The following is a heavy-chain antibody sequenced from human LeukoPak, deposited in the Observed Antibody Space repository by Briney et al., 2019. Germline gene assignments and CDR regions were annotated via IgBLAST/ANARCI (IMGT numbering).Heavy chain of an antibody. CDR1: GFTFSSYE. J-gene: IGHJ4*02. CDR3: ARSGKIYFDWLLDY. Sequence: GGSLRLSCAASGFTFSSYEMNWVRQAPGKGLEWVSYISSSGSTRYYADSVKGRFTISRDNAKNSLSLQMNSLRAEDTAVYYCARSGKIYFDWLLDYWGQGTLVTVSS. CDR2: ISSSGSTR. D-gene: IGHD3-9*01. V-gene: IGHV3-48*03.